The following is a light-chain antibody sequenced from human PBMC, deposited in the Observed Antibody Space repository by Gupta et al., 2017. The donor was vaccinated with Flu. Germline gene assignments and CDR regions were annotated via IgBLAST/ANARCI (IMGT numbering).Light chain of an antibody. CDR2: GAS. CDR1: QSVSSN. Sequence: EIVMPQSPGTLSVSPGERATLSCRASQSVSSNLAWYQQKRGQAPRLLIYGASTRATGIPGMCSGSGSGTEFTLTISSLQSEDFAVYYCQQNDNWPLTFGGGTKVEI. CDR3: QQNDNWPLT. J-gene: IGKJ4*01. V-gene: IGKV3-15*01.